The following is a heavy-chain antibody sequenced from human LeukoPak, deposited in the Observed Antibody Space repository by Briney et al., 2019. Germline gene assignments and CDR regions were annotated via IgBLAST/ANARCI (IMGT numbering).Heavy chain of an antibody. V-gene: IGHV1-3*01. J-gene: IGHJ4*02. D-gene: IGHD5-12*01. Sequence: ASVKVSCKASGYTFTRYALHWERQAPGPRLELMGWINAGNGNTKYSQKFQGRVTITRDTSASTAYMELSSLRSEDTAVYYCARWGGGGYDYYFDYWGQGTLVTVSS. CDR1: GYTFTRYA. CDR2: INAGNGNT. CDR3: ARWGGGGYDYYFDY.